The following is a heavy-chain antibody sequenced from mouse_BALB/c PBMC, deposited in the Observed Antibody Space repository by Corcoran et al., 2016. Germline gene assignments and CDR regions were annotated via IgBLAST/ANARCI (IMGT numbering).Heavy chain of an antibody. CDR2: INTYTGEP. CDR3: AREPYAMDY. Sequence: QIQLVQSGPELKKPGETVKISCTASGYTFTNYGMNWVKQAPGKGLKWMGWINTYTGEPTYADDFKGRFAFSLETSASTAYLQINNLKNEHTATYFCAREPYAMDYWGQGTSVTVSS. D-gene: IGHD6-1*01. CDR1: GYTFTNYG. J-gene: IGHJ4*01. V-gene: IGHV9-3-1*01.